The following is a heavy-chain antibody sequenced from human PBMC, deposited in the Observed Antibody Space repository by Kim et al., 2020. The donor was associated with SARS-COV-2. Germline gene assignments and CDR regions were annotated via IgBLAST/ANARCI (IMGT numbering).Heavy chain of an antibody. CDR1: GFTFSSYS. CDR2: ISSSSTI. D-gene: IGHD6-6*01. Sequence: GSLRLSCAASGFTFSSYSMNWVRQAPGKGLEWVSYISSSSTIYYADSVKGRFTISRDNAKNSLYLQMNSLRAEDTAVYYCARESLRRSWQLAIDYWGQG. J-gene: IGHJ4*02. V-gene: IGHV3-48*04. CDR3: ARESLRRSWQLAIDY.